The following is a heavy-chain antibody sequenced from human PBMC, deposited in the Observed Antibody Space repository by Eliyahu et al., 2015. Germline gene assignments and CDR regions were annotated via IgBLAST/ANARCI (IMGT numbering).Heavy chain of an antibody. J-gene: IGHJ3*02. CDR3: TRTTPYYYDTSGYADAFDI. D-gene: IGHD3-22*01. CDR2: IKSKTDGGTT. V-gene: IGHV3-15*01. CDR1: GFTLSNAW. Sequence: EVQLVESGGGLVKPGGSLRLSCAASGFTLSNAWMXGVRQAPGKGREWVGRIKSKTDGGTTDYAAPVKGRFTISRDDSKNTLYLQMNSLKTEDTAVYYCTRTTPYYYDTSGYADAFDIWGQGTMVTVSS.